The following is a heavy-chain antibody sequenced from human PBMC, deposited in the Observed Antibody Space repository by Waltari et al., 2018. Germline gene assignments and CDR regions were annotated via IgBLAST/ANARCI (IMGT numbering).Heavy chain of an antibody. V-gene: IGHV1-24*01. CDR3: ATVGPTYYDFWSGYWGGFDY. D-gene: IGHD3-3*01. CDR1: GYTLTELS. CDR2: FDPEDGET. J-gene: IGHJ4*02. Sequence: QVQLVQSGAEVKKPGASVKVSCKVSGYTLTELSMHWVRQAPGKGLEWMGGFDPEDGETIYAQKFQGRVTMTEDTSTDTAYMELSSLRSDDTAVYYCATVGPTYYDFWSGYWGGFDYWGQGTLVTVSS.